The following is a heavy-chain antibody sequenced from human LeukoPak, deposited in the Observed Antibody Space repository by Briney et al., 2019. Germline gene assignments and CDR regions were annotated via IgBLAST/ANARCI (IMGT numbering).Heavy chain of an antibody. Sequence: GGSLRLSCAASGFTFDDYAMHWVRQAPGKGLEWVSGISWNSGSIGYADSVKGRFTISRDNAKNSLYLQMNRLRAEDTALYYCAKDGIAVAGTGALDYWGQGTLVTVSS. J-gene: IGHJ4*02. CDR3: AKDGIAVAGTGALDY. CDR1: GFTFDDYA. D-gene: IGHD6-19*01. V-gene: IGHV3-9*01. CDR2: ISWNSGSI.